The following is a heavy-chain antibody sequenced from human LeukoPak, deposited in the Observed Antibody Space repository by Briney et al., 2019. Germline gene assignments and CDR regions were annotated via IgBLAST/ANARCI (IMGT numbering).Heavy chain of an antibody. CDR1: GFTFTSYG. J-gene: IGHJ4*02. V-gene: IGHV3-23*01. CDR2: ISGSGGST. Sequence: PGKSLRLSCAASGFTFTSYGIHWVRQAPGKGLEWVSAISGSGGSTYYADSVKGRFTISRDNSKNTLYLQMNSLRAEDTAVYYCANHAVVVAATPDYWGQGTLVTVSS. D-gene: IGHD2-15*01. CDR3: ANHAVVVAATPDY.